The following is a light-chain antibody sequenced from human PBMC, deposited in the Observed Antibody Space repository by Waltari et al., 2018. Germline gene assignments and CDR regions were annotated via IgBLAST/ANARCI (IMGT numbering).Light chain of an antibody. CDR3: ASYIGSALEL. CDR2: DVT. CDR1: NSDIGASNY. J-gene: IGLJ3*02. Sequence: QSALTQPASVSGSPGQSITISCTGTNSDIGASNYVSWYQQPPGKAPILILFDVTFRSAVLSHRFSGSKSGNTASLTISGLQAEDEADYFCASYIGSALELFGGGTRLTVL. V-gene: IGLV2-14*03.